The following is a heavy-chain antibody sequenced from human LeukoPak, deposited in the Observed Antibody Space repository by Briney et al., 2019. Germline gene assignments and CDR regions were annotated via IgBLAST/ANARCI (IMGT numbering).Heavy chain of an antibody. D-gene: IGHD1-1*01. CDR1: GGSFSGYY. CDR2: IYYSGST. Sequence: SETLSLTCAVYGGSFSGYYWSWIRQPPGKGLEWIGYIYYSGSTNYNPSLKSRVTISVDTSKHQFSLKLSSVTAADTAVYYCARDRGTWNDDGFDYWGQGTLVTVSS. J-gene: IGHJ4*02. CDR3: ARDRGTWNDDGFDY. V-gene: IGHV4-59*12.